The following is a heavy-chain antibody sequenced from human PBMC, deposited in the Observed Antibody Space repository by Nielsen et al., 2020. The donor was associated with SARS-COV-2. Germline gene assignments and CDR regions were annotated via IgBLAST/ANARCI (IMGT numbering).Heavy chain of an antibody. CDR2: IKSKTDGGTT. D-gene: IGHD2-2*01. CDR1: GFTFSNAW. V-gene: IGHV3-15*01. J-gene: IGHJ4*02. Sequence: GESLKISCAAPGFTFSNAWMSWVRQAPGKGLEWVGRIKSKTDGGTTDYAAPVKGRFTISRDDSKNTLYLQMNSLKTEDTAVYYCTTDLYCSSTSCYRTFDYWGQGTLVTVSS. CDR3: TTDLYCSSTSCYRTFDY.